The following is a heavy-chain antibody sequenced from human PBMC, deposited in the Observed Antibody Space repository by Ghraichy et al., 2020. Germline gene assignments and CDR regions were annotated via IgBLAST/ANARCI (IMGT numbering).Heavy chain of an antibody. CDR3: ARRGPSSSWLDY. V-gene: IGHV3-33*01. Sequence: GGSLRLSCVASGFIFSSYGMHWVRQAPGKGLEWVAVIWFDGSKIVYADSVEGRFTISRDNSKSALYLEMSSLRDDDTAVYYCARRGPSSSWLDYWGQGTLVTVSP. J-gene: IGHJ4*02. D-gene: IGHD6-13*01. CDR2: IWFDGSKI. CDR1: GFIFSSYG.